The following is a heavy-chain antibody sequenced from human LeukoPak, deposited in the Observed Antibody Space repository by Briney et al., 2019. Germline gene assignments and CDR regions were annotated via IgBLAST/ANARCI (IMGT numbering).Heavy chain of an antibody. D-gene: IGHD6-13*01. V-gene: IGHV4-39*07. Sequence: PSETLSLTCTVSGGSISSSSYYWGWIRQPPGKGLEWIGSIYYSGSTYYNPSLRSRVTISVDTSKKQFSLKLSSVTAADTAVYYCARCPGIAAAVDYWGQGTLVTVSS. J-gene: IGHJ4*02. CDR3: ARCPGIAAAVDY. CDR1: GGSISSSSYY. CDR2: IYYSGST.